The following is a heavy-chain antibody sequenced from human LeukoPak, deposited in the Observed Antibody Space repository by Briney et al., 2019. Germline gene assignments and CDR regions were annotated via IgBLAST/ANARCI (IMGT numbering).Heavy chain of an antibody. D-gene: IGHD5/OR15-5a*01. CDR2: IYYSGST. V-gene: IGHV4-39*01. CDR3: ASDSVYDYYFDY. CDR1: GGSISSSSYY. Sequence: PSETLSLTCTVSGGSISSSSYYWGWIRQPPGKGLEWIGSIYYSGSTYYNPSLKSRVTISVDTSKNQFSLKLSSVTAADTAVYYCASDSVYDYYFDYWGQGTLVTVSS. J-gene: IGHJ4*02.